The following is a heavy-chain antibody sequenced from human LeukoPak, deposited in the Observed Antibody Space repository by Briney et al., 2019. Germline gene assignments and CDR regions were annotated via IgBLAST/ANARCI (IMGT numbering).Heavy chain of an antibody. Sequence: QSGGSLRLSCVAYGFTVSSKYMRWVRQAPGKGLEWVSVIYSGGSTYYADSVKGRFTISRDNSKNTLYLQMNSLRAEDTAVYYCASGSGSYRTPYYYMDVWGTGATVTVSS. CDR2: IYSGGST. V-gene: IGHV3-53*01. J-gene: IGHJ6*03. CDR1: GFTVSSKY. D-gene: IGHD3-10*01. CDR3: ASGSGSYRTPYYYMDV.